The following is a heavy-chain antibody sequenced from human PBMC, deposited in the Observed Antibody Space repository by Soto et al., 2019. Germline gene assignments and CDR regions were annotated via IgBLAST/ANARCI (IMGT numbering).Heavy chain of an antibody. CDR2: IKEDGGVK. D-gene: IGHD4-17*01. Sequence: GGSLRLSCTASVSGFSISYYWMSWVRQAPGKGLEWVAHIKEDGGVKLYADSVEGRFTISRDNAKNTLYLEMDSLRVEDTAVYFWASSGHSAGEHWGQGTLVTVSS. V-gene: IGHV3-7*03. CDR3: ASSGHSAGEH. J-gene: IGHJ4*02. CDR1: GFSISYYW.